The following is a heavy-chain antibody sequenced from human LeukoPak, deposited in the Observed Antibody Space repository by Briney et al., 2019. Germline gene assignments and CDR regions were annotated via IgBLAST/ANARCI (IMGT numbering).Heavy chain of an antibody. CDR1: GFTFSSYS. J-gene: IGHJ4*02. CDR2: ISSSSSTI. Sequence: GGSLRLSCAASGFTFSSYSMNWVRQAPGKGLEWVSYISSSSSTIYYADSVKGRFTISRGNAKNSLYLQMNSLRAEDTAVYYCAREKLADYWGRGTLVTVSS. D-gene: IGHD6-13*01. V-gene: IGHV3-48*01. CDR3: AREKLADY.